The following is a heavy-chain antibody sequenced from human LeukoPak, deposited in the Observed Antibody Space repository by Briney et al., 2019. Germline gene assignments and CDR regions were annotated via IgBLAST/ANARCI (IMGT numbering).Heavy chain of an antibody. CDR3: ARVVPAMDAFDY. V-gene: IGHV4-34*01. Sequence: SETLSLTCAVYGGSFSGYYWSWIRQPPGKGLEWIGEINHSGSTNYNPSLKSRVTISVDTSKNQFSLKLSSVTAADTAVYYCARVVPAMDAFDYWGQGTLVTVSS. CDR1: GGSFSGYY. J-gene: IGHJ4*02. CDR2: INHSGST. D-gene: IGHD5-18*01.